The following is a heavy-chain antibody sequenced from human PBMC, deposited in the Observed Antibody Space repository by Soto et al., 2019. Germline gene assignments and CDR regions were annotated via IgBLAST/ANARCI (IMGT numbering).Heavy chain of an antibody. D-gene: IGHD3-22*01. CDR2: IIPIFGTA. CDR1: GVTFSSYA. J-gene: IGHJ4*02. Sequence: SVKVSCKASGVTFSSYAISWVRQAPGQGLEWMGGIIPIFGTANYAQKFQGRVTITADESTSTAYMELSSLRSEDTAVYYCARVYDNSGYYYERYFDYWGQGTLVTVSS. V-gene: IGHV1-69*13. CDR3: ARVYDNSGYYYERYFDY.